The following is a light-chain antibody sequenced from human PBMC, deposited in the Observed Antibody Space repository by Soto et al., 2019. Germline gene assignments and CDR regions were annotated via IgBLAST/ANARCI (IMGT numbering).Light chain of an antibody. J-gene: IGKJ1*01. CDR3: QQSYSNPPWT. CDR1: QSISSY. CDR2: AAS. Sequence: DIQMTQSPSSLSASVGDRVTITCRASQSISSYLNWYQQKPGKAPKLLIYAASSLQSGVPSRFSGSGSGRDFTLTISSLQPEDFATYYCQQSYSNPPWTFGQGTKVDIK. V-gene: IGKV1-39*01.